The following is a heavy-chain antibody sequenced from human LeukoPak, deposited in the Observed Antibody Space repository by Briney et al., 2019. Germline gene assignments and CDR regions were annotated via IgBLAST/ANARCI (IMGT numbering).Heavy chain of an antibody. D-gene: IGHD6-19*01. CDR2: ISMSSTYI. CDR3: TRAPYSSGWYTVDF. CDR1: GFTFSSNA. V-gene: IGHV3-21*01. Sequence: GGSLRLSCAASGFTFSSNAINWVRQAPGKGLEGVSSISMSSTYIYYADSVKGRFTISRDNAKNSLYLQMDSLRDEDTAVYYCTRAPYSSGWYTVDFWGQGTLVTVSS. J-gene: IGHJ4*02.